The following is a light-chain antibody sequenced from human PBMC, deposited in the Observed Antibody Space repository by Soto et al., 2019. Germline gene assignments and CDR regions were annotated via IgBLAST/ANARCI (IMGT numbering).Light chain of an antibody. Sequence: EIGVTQSPGTLSLSPGERAPLSCRASQSVSSNYLAWYQQKTGQTPRLLIYIASNRAPGIPDRFSGSGSGTHFTLTISRVEPEEFAVYYCQQYGSSPWRFGQGTKVAIK. CDR1: QSVSSNY. V-gene: IGKV3-20*01. J-gene: IGKJ1*01. CDR2: IAS. CDR3: QQYGSSPWR.